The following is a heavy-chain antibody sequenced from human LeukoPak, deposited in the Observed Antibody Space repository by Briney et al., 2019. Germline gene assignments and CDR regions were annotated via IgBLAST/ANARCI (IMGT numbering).Heavy chain of an antibody. CDR3: ARGFTMIVVPALHWFDP. J-gene: IGHJ5*02. CDR2: IYHSGGT. Sequence: SETLSLTCTVSGDSISNYYWSWIRQSPGKGLEWIGYIYHSGGTYYNPSLTGRVTISVDTSKNQFSLKLSSVTAADTAVYYCARGFTMIVVPALHWFDPWGQGTLVTVSS. D-gene: IGHD3-22*01. CDR1: GDSISNYY. V-gene: IGHV4-59*12.